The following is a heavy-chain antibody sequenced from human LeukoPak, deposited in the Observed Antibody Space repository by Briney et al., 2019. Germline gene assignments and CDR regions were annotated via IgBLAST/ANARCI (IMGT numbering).Heavy chain of an antibody. D-gene: IGHD2-2*01. J-gene: IGHJ4*02. CDR2: FSGSGDST. Sequence: GGSLRLSCAASGFTFSSYAMSWVRQAPGRGLEWVSAFSGSGDSTYYTDSVKGRFTISRANSKNSLYLQMNTLRAEDTAVYYCAKGDSGWAIVPAAIAYWGQGTLVTVSS. V-gene: IGHV3-23*01. CDR3: AKGDSGWAIVPAAIAY. CDR1: GFTFSSYA.